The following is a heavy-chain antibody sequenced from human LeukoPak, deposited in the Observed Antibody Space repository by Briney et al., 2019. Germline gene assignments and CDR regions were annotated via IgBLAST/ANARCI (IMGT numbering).Heavy chain of an antibody. Sequence: GASVKVSCKASGYTFTNYGISWVRQAPGQGLEWMGWISAYNGNTKYAQTVQGRVTMTTATSTSTDYMELRRLRSDDKAINSGARDGHRRYYYVSSGREDVFDIWGQGTMVTVSS. D-gene: IGHD3-22*01. CDR2: ISAYNGNT. J-gene: IGHJ3*02. CDR1: GYTFTNYG. V-gene: IGHV1-18*01. CDR3: ARDGHRRYYYVSSGREDVFDI.